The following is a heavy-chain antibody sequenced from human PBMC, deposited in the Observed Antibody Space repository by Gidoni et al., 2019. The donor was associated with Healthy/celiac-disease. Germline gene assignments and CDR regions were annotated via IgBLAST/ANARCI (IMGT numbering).Heavy chain of an antibody. CDR1: VYTLTELS. CDR3: ATDADIWGSWASY. Sequence: QVQLVQSGAEVTKPGASVKVSCTVSVYTLTELSMHWVRQAPGKGLEWMGGFDPEDGETIYAQKCQGRVTMNEDTSTDTAYMGMSSLRSEDTAVYYCATDADIWGSWASYWGQGTLVTVSS. D-gene: IGHD3-16*01. CDR2: FDPEDGET. J-gene: IGHJ4*02. V-gene: IGHV1-24*01.